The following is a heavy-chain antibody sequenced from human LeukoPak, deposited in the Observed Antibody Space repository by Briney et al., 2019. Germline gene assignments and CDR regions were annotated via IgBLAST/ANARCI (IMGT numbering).Heavy chain of an antibody. D-gene: IGHD6-13*01. CDR1: GYTLTELS. Sequence: ASVKVSCKVSGYTLTELSMHWVRQAPGQGLEWMGRINPNSGGTNYAQKFQGRVTMTRDTSISTAYMELSRLRSDDTAVYYCARETYSSSWYKTRAEYFQHWGQGTLVTVSS. CDR2: INPNSGGT. CDR3: ARETYSSSWYKTRAEYFQH. J-gene: IGHJ1*01. V-gene: IGHV1-2*06.